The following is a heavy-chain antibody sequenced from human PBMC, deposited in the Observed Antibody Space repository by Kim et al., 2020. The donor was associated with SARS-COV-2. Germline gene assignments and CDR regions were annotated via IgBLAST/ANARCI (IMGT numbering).Heavy chain of an antibody. D-gene: IGHD2-2*02. Sequence: GGSMRLSCAASGFTFSSYWMHWVRQAPGKGLVWVSRINSDGSSTSYADSVKGRFTISRDNAKNTLYLQMNSLRAEDTAVYYCARYCSSTSCYNWGQGTLVTVSS. CDR1: GFTFSSYW. V-gene: IGHV3-74*01. J-gene: IGHJ4*02. CDR2: INSDGSST. CDR3: ARYCSSTSCYN.